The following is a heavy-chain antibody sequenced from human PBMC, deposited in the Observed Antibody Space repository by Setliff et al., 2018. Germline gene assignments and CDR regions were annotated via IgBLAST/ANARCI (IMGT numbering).Heavy chain of an antibody. CDR1: GFTFSSYS. D-gene: IGHD3-22*01. J-gene: IGHJ3*02. Sequence: LRLSCAASGFTFSSYSMNWVRQAPGKGLEWVSSIGSSSSYIYYADSVKGRFTISRDNAKNSLYLQMNSLRAEDTAVYYCARDSTDYYDSSGYYYGPRDNDAFDIWGQGTMVTVSS. V-gene: IGHV3-21*01. CDR3: ARDSTDYYDSSGYYYGPRDNDAFDI. CDR2: IGSSSSYI.